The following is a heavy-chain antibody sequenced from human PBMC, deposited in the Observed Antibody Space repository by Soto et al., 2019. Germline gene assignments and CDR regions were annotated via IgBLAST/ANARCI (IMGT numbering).Heavy chain of an antibody. V-gene: IGHV1-46*04. CDR1: GYTFTSYY. CDR2: INPSARSA. J-gene: IGHJ4*02. Sequence: GASVKVSCKASGYTFTSYYLHWVRQAPGQGLEWVGMINPSARSASYAQKLRGRLTMDRDTSTTTVYMELSRLTSEDPAVYYCARDNSSANGVLDHWGLGTLVTVSS. CDR3: ARDNSSANGVLDH. D-gene: IGHD1-1*01.